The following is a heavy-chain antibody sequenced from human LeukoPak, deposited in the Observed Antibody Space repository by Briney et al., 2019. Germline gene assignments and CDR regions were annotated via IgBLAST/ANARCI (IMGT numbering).Heavy chain of an antibody. CDR3: ARRRASSGWNFDY. V-gene: IGHV4-39*01. CDR2: IYYSGST. D-gene: IGHD6-19*01. CDR1: GGSISSSSYC. Sequence: PSETLSLTCTVSGGSISSSSYCWGWIRQPPGKGLEWIGSIYYSGSTYYNPSLKSRVTISVDTSKNQFSLKLSSVTAADTAVYYCARRRASSGWNFDYWGQGTLVTVSS. J-gene: IGHJ4*02.